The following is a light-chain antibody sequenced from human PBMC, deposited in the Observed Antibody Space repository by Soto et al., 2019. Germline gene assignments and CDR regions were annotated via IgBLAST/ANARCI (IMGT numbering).Light chain of an antibody. Sequence: EIVMTQSPATLSVSPGERATLSCRASQSVSSNLAWYQQKPGQAPRLLIYGASTRATGIPARFSGSGSGTEFPLTISHLQAEDFAVYYCQQYNNWPPGTFGQGTKVEIK. CDR3: QQYNNWPPGT. CDR2: GAS. V-gene: IGKV3-15*01. J-gene: IGKJ1*01. CDR1: QSVSSN.